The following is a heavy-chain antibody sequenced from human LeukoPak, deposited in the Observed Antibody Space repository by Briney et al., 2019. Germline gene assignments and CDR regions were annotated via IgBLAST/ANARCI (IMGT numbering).Heavy chain of an antibody. Sequence: PSGTLSLTCAVSGGSILTTNWWSWVRQTPGKGLEWIGEAHLSGASNYNPSLKSRVSMSIDKSKNQLSLKLTSVTAADTTMYYCARESGAFSPFGFWGQGTLVTVSS. CDR1: GGSILTTNW. CDR3: ARESGAFSPFGF. J-gene: IGHJ4*02. CDR2: AHLSGAS. V-gene: IGHV4-4*02. D-gene: IGHD1-26*01.